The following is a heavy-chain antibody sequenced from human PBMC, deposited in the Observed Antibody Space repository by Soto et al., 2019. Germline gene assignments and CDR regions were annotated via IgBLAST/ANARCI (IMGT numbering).Heavy chain of an antibody. CDR1: GFTFSSYW. V-gene: IGHV3-74*01. CDR3: ASEYEIVVVPAAIYCFSWFDS. Sequence: PGGSLRLSCAASGFTFSSYWMHWVRQAPGKGLVWVSRINSDGSSTSYADSVKGRFTISRDNAKNTLYLQMNSLRAEDTAVYYCASEYEIVVVPAAIYCFSWFDSWGQGTLVTVSS. J-gene: IGHJ5*01. D-gene: IGHD2-2*01. CDR2: INSDGSST.